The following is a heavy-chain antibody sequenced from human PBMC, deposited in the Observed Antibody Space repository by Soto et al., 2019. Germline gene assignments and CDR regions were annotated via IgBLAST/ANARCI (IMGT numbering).Heavy chain of an antibody. Sequence: QVQLVESGGGVVQPGSSLRLSCAASGFTFSSYGMHWVRQAPGKGLEWVAVISYDGSNKYYADSVKGRFTISRDNSKNTLYLQMNSLRAEDTAVYYCAVSTVYYYGMDVWGQGTTVTVSS. CDR2: ISYDGSNK. CDR1: GFTFSSYG. D-gene: IGHD4-17*01. J-gene: IGHJ6*02. CDR3: AVSTVYYYGMDV. V-gene: IGHV3-30*03.